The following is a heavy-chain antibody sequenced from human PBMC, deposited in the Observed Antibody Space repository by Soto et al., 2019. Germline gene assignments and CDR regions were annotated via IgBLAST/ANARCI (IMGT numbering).Heavy chain of an antibody. CDR3: ARPIVGVGAFDY. Sequence: EVQLLESGGGLVQPGGSLRLSCAASGFTFSSYAMSWVRQAPGKGLEWVSAISGRGGSGGNTYYADSVKGRFTISRDNPKNTLYLQMNSLRAEDTAVYYCARPIVGVGAFDYWGQGTLVTVSS. J-gene: IGHJ4*02. CDR2: ISGRGGSGGNT. D-gene: IGHD1-26*01. CDR1: GFTFSSYA. V-gene: IGHV3-23*01.